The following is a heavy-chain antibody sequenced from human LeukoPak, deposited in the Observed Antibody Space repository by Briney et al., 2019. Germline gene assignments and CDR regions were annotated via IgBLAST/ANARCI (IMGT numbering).Heavy chain of an antibody. J-gene: IGHJ5*02. D-gene: IGHD4-17*01. Sequence: SETLSLTCAVYGGSFSGYYWSWIRQPPGKGLEWIGEINHSGSTNYNPSLKSRVTISVDTSKNQFSLKLSSVTAADTAVYYCARGEGYGVPWSWFDPWGQGTLVTVSS. CDR2: INHSGST. V-gene: IGHV4-34*01. CDR1: GGSFSGYY. CDR3: ARGEGYGVPWSWFDP.